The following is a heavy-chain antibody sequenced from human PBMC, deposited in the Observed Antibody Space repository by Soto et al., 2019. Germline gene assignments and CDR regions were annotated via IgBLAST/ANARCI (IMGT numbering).Heavy chain of an antibody. Sequence: QVQLQESGPGLVKPSQTLSLTCTVSGASISSGTYYWNWSRQSPEKGLEWIGCIHPSGGTHYNPSLKSRVSISDDTSKNQFSLKMSSVTAADTAVYYCARRQDCSKSGYWGQGTLVTVSS. CDR3: ARRQDCSKSGY. J-gene: IGHJ4*02. V-gene: IGHV4-31*03. CDR2: IHPSGGT. D-gene: IGHD4-4*01. CDR1: GASISSGTYY.